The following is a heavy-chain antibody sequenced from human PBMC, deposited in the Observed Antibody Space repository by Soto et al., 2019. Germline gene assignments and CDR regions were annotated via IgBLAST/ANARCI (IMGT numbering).Heavy chain of an antibody. D-gene: IGHD1-26*01. CDR1: VASISSGCYS. V-gene: IGHV4-31*03. CDR3: ASGGYHATTQAPP. Sequence: QVQLQESGPGLLNPSQTLSLTCMVSVASISSGCYSYHWIRQHQVKGLEWIVYICHSGSTYYNPSLRSRVTMPADTSKSQLSLKLTSVAAADTAVYYCASGGYHATTQAPPWGQGSLVTVSS. J-gene: IGHJ5*02. CDR2: ICHSGST.